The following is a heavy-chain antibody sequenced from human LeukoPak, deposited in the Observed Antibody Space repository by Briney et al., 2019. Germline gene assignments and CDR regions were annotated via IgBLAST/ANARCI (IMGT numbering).Heavy chain of an antibody. V-gene: IGHV4-59*01. CDR2: IYYSGTT. Sequence: SSETLSLTCTVSGGSISSYYWNWIRQPPGKGLEWIGYIYYSGTTNYNPSLKSRVSMSVDTSKNQFSLKLSSVTAADTAIYYCARVAINGNYDLLTVWGQGTLVTVSS. CDR1: GGSISSYY. J-gene: IGHJ4*02. CDR3: ARVAINGNYDLLTV. D-gene: IGHD3-9*01.